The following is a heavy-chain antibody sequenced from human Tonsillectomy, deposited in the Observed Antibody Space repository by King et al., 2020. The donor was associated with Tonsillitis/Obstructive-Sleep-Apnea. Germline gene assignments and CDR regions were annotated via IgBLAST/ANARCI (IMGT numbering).Heavy chain of an antibody. CDR3: ARLPPNLMFSSAYYVDY. J-gene: IGHJ4*02. V-gene: IGHV5-51*01. CDR2: IYPGDSVT. CDR1: GYSFTNYW. D-gene: IGHD3-3*01. Sequence: QLVQSGAEVKKPGESLKISCKGSGYSFTNYWIGWVRQMPGKGLEWMGIIYPGDSVTRYSPSFQGQVTISADKSIYTAYLQWSTLKASDTAMYYCARLPPNLMFSSAYYVDYWGQGTLVTVSS.